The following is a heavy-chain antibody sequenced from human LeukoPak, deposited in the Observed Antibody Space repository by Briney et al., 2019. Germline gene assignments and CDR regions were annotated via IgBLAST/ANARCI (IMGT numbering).Heavy chain of an antibody. J-gene: IGHJ4*02. V-gene: IGHV1-2*02. Sequence: ASVKVSCKASGYTFIGYYIHWVRQAPGQGLEWMGWINPNSGVTNYAQKFQGRVSMTRDTSISTTYMELTRLQSDDTAVYFCARGHTIRAFDYWGQGTLVTVSS. CDR1: GYTFIGYY. CDR2: INPNSGVT. D-gene: IGHD2-2*01. CDR3: ARGHTIRAFDY.